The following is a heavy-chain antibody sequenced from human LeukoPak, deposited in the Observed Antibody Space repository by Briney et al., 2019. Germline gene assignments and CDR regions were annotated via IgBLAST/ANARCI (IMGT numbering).Heavy chain of an antibody. CDR3: ARAAYSGSYYPAHWYFDL. Sequence: PSETLSLTCTVSGGSISSGSYYWSWIRQPAGKGLEGIGRIYTSGSTNYNPSLRSRVTLSVDTSTNHFSLKLTSVTAADTAVYCCARAAYSGSYYPAHWYFDLWGRGTLVTVSS. D-gene: IGHD1-26*01. CDR1: GGSISSGSYY. J-gene: IGHJ2*01. CDR2: IYTSGST. V-gene: IGHV4-61*02.